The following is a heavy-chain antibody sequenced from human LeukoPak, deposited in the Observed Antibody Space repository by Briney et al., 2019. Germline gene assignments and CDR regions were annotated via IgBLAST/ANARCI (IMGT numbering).Heavy chain of an antibody. Sequence: ASVKVSCKASGYTFTDCNMHWVRQAPGQGLEWMGWINPYSGVTNYAQKFQARVTMTRDTSIRTAYMEMSSLESEDTAVYYCARGGCSSTSCYAYDYWGQGTLVTVSS. V-gene: IGHV1-2*02. CDR1: GYTFTDCN. CDR2: INPYSGVT. D-gene: IGHD2-2*01. J-gene: IGHJ4*02. CDR3: ARGGCSSTSCYAYDY.